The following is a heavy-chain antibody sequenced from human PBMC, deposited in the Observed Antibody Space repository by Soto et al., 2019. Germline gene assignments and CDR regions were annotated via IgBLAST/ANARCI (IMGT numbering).Heavy chain of an antibody. D-gene: IGHD6-19*01. J-gene: IGHJ6*02. CDR2: IYYSGST. CDR1: GGSISSYY. V-gene: IGHV4-59*01. Sequence: SETLSLTCTVSGGSISSYYWSWIRQPPGKGLEWIGYIYYSGSTNYNPSLKSRVTISVDTSKNQFSLKLSSVTAADTAVYYCARVWYSSGWWDGYGMDVCGQGATVTVSS. CDR3: ARVWYSSGWWDGYGMDV.